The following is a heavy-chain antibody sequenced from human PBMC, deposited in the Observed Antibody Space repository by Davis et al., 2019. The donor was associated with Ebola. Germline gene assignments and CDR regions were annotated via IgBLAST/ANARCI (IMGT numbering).Heavy chain of an antibody. CDR1: GFTFSSYW. V-gene: IGHV3-74*01. CDR3: ARDWYGDNY. Sequence: GESLKISCAASGFTFSSYWMHWVRQAPGKGLVWVSRINSDGSSTSYADSAKGRFTISRDNAKNTLYLQMSSLRAEDTAVYYCARDWYGDNYWGQGTLVTVSS. J-gene: IGHJ4*02. CDR2: INSDGSST. D-gene: IGHD4-17*01.